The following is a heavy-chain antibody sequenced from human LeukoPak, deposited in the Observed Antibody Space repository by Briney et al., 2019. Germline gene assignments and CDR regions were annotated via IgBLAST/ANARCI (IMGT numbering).Heavy chain of an antibody. CDR2: IYYSGST. CDR3: SRENGAFSPFGF. J-gene: IGHJ4*02. V-gene: IGHV4-59*12. Sequence: PSETLSLTCTVSGGSISSYYWSWIRQPPGKGLEWIGYIYYSGSTNYNPSLNSRVTMSLDKPKNQLSLNLSSVTAADTAVYYCSRENGAFSPFGFWGQGTLVTVPS. D-gene: IGHD2-8*01. CDR1: GGSISSYY.